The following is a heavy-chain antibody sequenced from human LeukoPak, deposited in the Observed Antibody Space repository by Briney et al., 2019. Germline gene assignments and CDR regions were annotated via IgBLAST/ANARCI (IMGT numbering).Heavy chain of an antibody. CDR2: IYYSGST. CDR1: DGSISSYY. J-gene: IGHJ4*02. D-gene: IGHD6-13*01. CDR3: ARGGAWAAGFDY. Sequence: SETLSLTCTVSDGSISSYYWSWIRQPPGKGLEWIGYIYYSGSTNYNPSLKSRVTISVDTSKNQFSLKLSSVTAADTAVYYCARGGAWAAGFDYWGQGTLVTVSS. V-gene: IGHV4-59*01.